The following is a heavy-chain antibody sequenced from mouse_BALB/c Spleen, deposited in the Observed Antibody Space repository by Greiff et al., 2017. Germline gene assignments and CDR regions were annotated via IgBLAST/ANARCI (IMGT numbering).Heavy chain of an antibody. D-gene: IGHD2-1*01. CDR3: ARAGNSAWFAY. Sequence: VQLKESGPGLVKPSQSLSLTCTVTGYSITSDYAWNWIRQFPGNKLEWMGYISYSGSTSYNPSLKSRISITRDTSKNQFFLQLNSVTTEDTATYYCARAGNSAWFAYWGQGTLVTVSA. J-gene: IGHJ3*01. CDR2: ISYSGST. V-gene: IGHV3-2*02. CDR1: GYSITSDYA.